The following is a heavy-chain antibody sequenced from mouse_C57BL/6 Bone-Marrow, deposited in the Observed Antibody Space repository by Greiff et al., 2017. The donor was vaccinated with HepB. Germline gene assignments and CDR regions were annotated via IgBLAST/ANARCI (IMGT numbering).Heavy chain of an antibody. Sequence: EVHLVESGGGLVKPGGSLKLSCAASGFTFSSYAMSWVRQTPEKRLEWVATISDGGSYTYYPDNVKGRFTISRDNAKNHLDLQMSHLKSEDTAMYYCARDYDYDDAMDYWGQGTSVTVSS. CDR3: ARDYDYDDAMDY. J-gene: IGHJ4*01. CDR2: ISDGGSYT. D-gene: IGHD2-4*01. CDR1: GFTFSSYA. V-gene: IGHV5-4*01.